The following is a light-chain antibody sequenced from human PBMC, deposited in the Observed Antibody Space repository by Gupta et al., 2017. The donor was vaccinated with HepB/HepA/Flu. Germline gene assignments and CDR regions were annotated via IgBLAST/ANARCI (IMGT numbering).Light chain of an antibody. CDR3: QQYDNLPLT. CDR2: DAS. CDR1: QDISNY. Sequence: DIQMTQSPSSLSASVGDRVTITCQASQDISNYLNWYQQKPGKAPKLLIYDASNLETGVPSRFSGSGSGTDFTFTISSLQPEDIVTYYCQQYDNLPLTFGHGTKVDIK. J-gene: IGKJ3*01. V-gene: IGKV1-33*01.